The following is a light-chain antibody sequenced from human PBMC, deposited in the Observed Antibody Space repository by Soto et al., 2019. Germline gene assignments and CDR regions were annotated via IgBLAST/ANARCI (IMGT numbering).Light chain of an antibody. V-gene: IGKV1-39*01. Sequence: DVQMTQSPSSLSALVGDRVTITCRASQSVSRYLNWYQHKPGKAPKLLINAASNLRSGVPSRFSGSGSGTDFTLTIDRLQPEDFAVYYCQQSYITPPLTFGQGTRLELK. CDR1: QSVSRY. CDR3: QQSYITPPLT. CDR2: AAS. J-gene: IGKJ5*01.